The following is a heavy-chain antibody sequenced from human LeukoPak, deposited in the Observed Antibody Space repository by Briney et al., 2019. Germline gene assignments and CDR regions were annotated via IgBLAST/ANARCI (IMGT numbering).Heavy chain of an antibody. D-gene: IGHD5-18*01. CDR1: GFTFSDKY. J-gene: IGHJ4*02. V-gene: IGHV3-11*01. Sequence: GGSLRLSCAASGFTFSDKYMSWIRQALGKGLEFISYISNDGEAIHYADSVKGRFTISRDNAKSSLHLQMNDLRAEDTAVYYCARGLVDTAMVIPPPDYWGQGTLVTVSS. CDR3: ARGLVDTAMVIPPPDY. CDR2: ISNDGEAI.